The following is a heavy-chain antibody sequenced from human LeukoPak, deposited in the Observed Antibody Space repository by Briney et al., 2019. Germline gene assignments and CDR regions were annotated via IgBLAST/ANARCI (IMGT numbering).Heavy chain of an antibody. D-gene: IGHD3-3*01. J-gene: IGHJ4*02. CDR3: ATDRGWRTSGYYLYYFEY. CDR2: IKHDGSEK. CDR1: GFIFINYF. V-gene: IGHV3-7*01. Sequence: GSLRLSCAASGFIFINYFMSWVRQAPGKGLEWVASIKHDGSEKYYVDSVRGRFTISRDNTMNSLYLQMSSLRAEDTAVYYCATDRGWRTSGYYLYYFEYWGQGTLVTYSS.